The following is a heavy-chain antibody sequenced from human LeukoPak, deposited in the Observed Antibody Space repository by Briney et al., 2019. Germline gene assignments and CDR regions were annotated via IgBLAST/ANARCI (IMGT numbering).Heavy chain of an antibody. CDR1: GGSISSGRYY. J-gene: IGHJ4*02. CDR2: IYTSGST. Sequence: SETLSLTCTVSGGSISSGRYYWSWIRQPAGQGLEWIGRIYTSGSTNYNPSHKSRVTISVDTSKNQFSLKLSSVTAADTAVYYCARDREGYSSSWYSFSFDYWGQGTLVTVSS. D-gene: IGHD6-13*01. CDR3: ARDREGYSSSWYSFSFDY. V-gene: IGHV4-61*02.